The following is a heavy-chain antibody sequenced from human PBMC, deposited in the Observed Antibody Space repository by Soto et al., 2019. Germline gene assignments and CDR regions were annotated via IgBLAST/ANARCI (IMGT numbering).Heavy chain of an antibody. V-gene: IGHV3-23*01. J-gene: IGHJ4*02. CDR3: ASLVVVIAVH. CDR2: ISGSGGST. D-gene: IGHD2-21*01. Sequence: GGSLRLSCTASGCTFSSHAMSWVRQAPGKGLEWVSAISGSGGSTYYADSVKGRFTISRDNSKNTLYLQMNSLRAEDTAVYYCASLVVVIAVHWGQGSLVTVSS. CDR1: GCTFSSHA.